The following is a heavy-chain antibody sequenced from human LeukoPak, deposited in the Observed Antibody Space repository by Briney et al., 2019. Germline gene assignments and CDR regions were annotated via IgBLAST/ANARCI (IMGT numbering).Heavy chain of an antibody. D-gene: IGHD6-19*01. CDR1: GFTFSSYA. CDR3: ARGSSPPVAGLLDY. Sequence: GGSLRLSCAASGFTFSSYAMSWVRQAPGKGLEWVSAISGSGGSTYYADSVKGRFTISRDNSKNTLYLQMNSLRAEDTAVYYCARGSSPPVAGLLDYWGQGTLVTVSS. CDR2: ISGSGGST. V-gene: IGHV3-23*01. J-gene: IGHJ4*02.